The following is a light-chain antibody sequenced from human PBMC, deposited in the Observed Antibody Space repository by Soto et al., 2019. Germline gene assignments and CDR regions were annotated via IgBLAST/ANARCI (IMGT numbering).Light chain of an antibody. CDR3: QQYDSYPRT. Sequence: ALRMTQSPSSFSASTGDRVTITCRANQGISSYLAWYQQKPGKAPKLLIYAASTLQSGVPSRFSGSGSGTDFTLTISCLQSEDFATYYCQQYDSYPRTFGQGTKVEIK. CDR1: QGISSY. J-gene: IGKJ1*01. CDR2: AAS. V-gene: IGKV1-8*01.